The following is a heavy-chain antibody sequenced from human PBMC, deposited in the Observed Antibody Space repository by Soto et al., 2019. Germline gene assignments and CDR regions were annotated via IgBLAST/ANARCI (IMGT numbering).Heavy chain of an antibody. CDR2: IYYRGST. D-gene: IGHD1-26*01. CDR1: GVSISSHY. CDR3: ARDGREQAGMDL. V-gene: IGHV4-59*11. J-gene: IGHJ6*02. Sequence: SETLSLTCTVSGVSISSHYWSWVRHAPGKGLEWIGHIYYRGSTSYNPSLRSRSTLYVDTSNNQFSLKLNSVTTADTAVYYCARDGREQAGMDLWGQGTKVTVSS.